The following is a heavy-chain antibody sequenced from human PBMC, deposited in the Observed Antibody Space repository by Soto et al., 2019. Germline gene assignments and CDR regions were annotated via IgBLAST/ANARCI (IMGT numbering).Heavy chain of an antibody. CDR2: IKQDGSEK. D-gene: IGHD3-3*01. J-gene: IGHJ5*02. V-gene: IGHV3-7*01. CDR3: AREVPSWSHEGWFDP. Sequence: EVQLVESGGGLVQPGGSLRLSCAASGFTFSSYWMSWVRQAPGKGLEWVANIKQDGSEKYYVDSVKGRFTISRDNAKNSLYLQMNSLRAEDTAVYYCAREVPSWSHEGWFDPWGQGTLVTVSS. CDR1: GFTFSSYW.